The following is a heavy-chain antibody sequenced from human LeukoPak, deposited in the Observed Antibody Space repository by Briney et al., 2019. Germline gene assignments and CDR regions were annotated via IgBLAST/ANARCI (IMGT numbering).Heavy chain of an antibody. Sequence: KPSETLSLTCTVSGGSISSYYLSWIRQPAGKGLEWIGRIYTSGSTNYNPSLKSRATMSVDTSKNQFSLKLSSVTAADTAVYYCARVDLWAAGAPGDYWGQGTLVTVSS. J-gene: IGHJ4*02. CDR1: GGSISSYY. D-gene: IGHD3-3*01. CDR2: IYTSGST. V-gene: IGHV4-4*07. CDR3: ARVDLWAAGAPGDY.